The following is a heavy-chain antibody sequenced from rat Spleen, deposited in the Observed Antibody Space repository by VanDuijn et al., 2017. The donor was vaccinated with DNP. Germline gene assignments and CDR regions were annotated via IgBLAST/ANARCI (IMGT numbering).Heavy chain of an antibody. CDR3: ARWTRYFDY. D-gene: IGHD1-7*01. CDR2: INSAGTT. Sequence: EVQLQESGPGLVKPSQSLSLTCSVTGYSITSSYRWNWIRKFPGNKLEYMGYINSAGTTNYNPSLKSRISITRDTSKNQFFLQVNSLTPEDTATYYCARWTRYFDYWGQGIMVTVSS. V-gene: IGHV3-3*01. CDR1: GYSITSSYR. J-gene: IGHJ2*01.